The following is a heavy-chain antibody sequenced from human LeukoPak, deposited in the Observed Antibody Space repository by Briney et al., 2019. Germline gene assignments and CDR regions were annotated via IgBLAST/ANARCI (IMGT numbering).Heavy chain of an antibody. CDR3: ATAPTIVEYTSRVLRHWYFDL. CDR2: ISGRDGST. J-gene: IGHJ2*01. CDR1: GFTFSSYA. Sequence: GGSLRLSCAASGFTFSSYAMSWVRQAPGKGLEWVAGISGRDGSTYYADSLKGRFTISRDNSKYTLYLQMNSLRAEDTAVFYCATAPTIVEYTSRVLRHWYFDLWGSGTLVTVSS. D-gene: IGHD6-13*01. V-gene: IGHV3-23*01.